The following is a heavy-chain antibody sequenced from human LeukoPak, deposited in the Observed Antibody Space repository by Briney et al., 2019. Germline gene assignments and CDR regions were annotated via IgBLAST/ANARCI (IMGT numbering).Heavy chain of an antibody. D-gene: IGHD6-6*01. CDR3: ARDLRVGSSPFDY. CDR2: IIPILGTA. Sequence: SVKVSCKASGGTFSSYAISWVRQAPGQGLEWMGGIIPILGTANYAQKFQGRVTITADESTSTAYMELSSLRSEDTAVYYCARDLRVGSSPFDYWGQGTLVTVSS. V-gene: IGHV1-69*13. J-gene: IGHJ4*02. CDR1: GGTFSSYA.